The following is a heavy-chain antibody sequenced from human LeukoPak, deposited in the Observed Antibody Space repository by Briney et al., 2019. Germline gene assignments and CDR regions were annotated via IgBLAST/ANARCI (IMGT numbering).Heavy chain of an antibody. D-gene: IGHD4-23*01. Sequence: GGSLRLSCAASGFTFSSYSMNWVRQAPGKRLEWVSSISSSSSYIYYAGSVKGRFTISRDNSNNTLYLQMNSLRAEDTAVYYCTRNYGGNWFDPWGQGTLVTVSS. V-gene: IGHV3-21*04. CDR1: GFTFSSYS. CDR2: ISSSSSYI. J-gene: IGHJ5*02. CDR3: TRNYGGNWFDP.